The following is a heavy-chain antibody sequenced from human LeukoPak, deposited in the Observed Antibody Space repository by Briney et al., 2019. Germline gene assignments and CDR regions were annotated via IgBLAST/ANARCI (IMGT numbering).Heavy chain of an antibody. CDR2: VSWHSGTI. CDR1: GFTFEDYA. V-gene: IGHV3-9*01. J-gene: IGHJ3*02. CDR3: AKDILRPYDSSGYDGFDI. Sequence: GGSLRLSCAATGFTFEDYAMHWVRHAPGKGLEWVSGVSWHSGTIAYADSVKGRFTISRDNAKNSLYLQMNSLTPEDTALYYCAKDILRPYDSSGYDGFDIWGQGTMVTVSS. D-gene: IGHD3-22*01.